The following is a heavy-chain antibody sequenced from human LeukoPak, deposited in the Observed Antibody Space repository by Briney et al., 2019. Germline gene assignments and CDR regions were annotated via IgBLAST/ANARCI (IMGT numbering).Heavy chain of an antibody. J-gene: IGHJ5*02. CDR1: GGSFSGYY. V-gene: IGHV4-34*01. CDR3: ARGGSTGTNLNWVDP. Sequence: SETLSLTCAVHGGSFSGYYWNWIRQPPGKGLEWIGEINQRGRVNYNPSLKSRVTISKDSSKDQFSLKLTSVTAADTAVYYCARGGSTGTNLNWVDPWGQGTLVTVSS. D-gene: IGHD1-1*01. CDR2: INQRGRV.